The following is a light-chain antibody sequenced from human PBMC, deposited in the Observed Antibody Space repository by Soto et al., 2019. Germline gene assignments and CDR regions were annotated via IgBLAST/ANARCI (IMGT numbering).Light chain of an antibody. Sequence: DIQLTQSPSSLSPSVGDRITLSCRASQSISRNLNWYQQMPRKAPSLLIYAARDLQSGVPGRFSGSGSGTEFNLTISSLQPEDLATYYCQQSHSTPYTFGQGTKLEI. CDR1: QSISRN. J-gene: IGKJ2*01. CDR3: QQSHSTPYT. V-gene: IGKV1-39*01. CDR2: AAR.